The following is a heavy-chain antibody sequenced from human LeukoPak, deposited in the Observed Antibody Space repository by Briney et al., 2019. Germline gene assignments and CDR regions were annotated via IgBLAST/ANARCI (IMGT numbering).Heavy chain of an antibody. CDR3: AREGTGDFDY. D-gene: IGHD7-27*01. J-gene: IGHJ4*02. CDR1: GFTFSNYW. Sequence: PGGSLRLSCAASGFTFSNYWMSWVRQAPGKGLEWVANIKQDGSEKYYVDSVKGRFTMSRDNAKNSLYLQMNSPRAEDTAVYYCAREGTGDFDYWGQGTLVTVSS. CDR2: IKQDGSEK. V-gene: IGHV3-7*01.